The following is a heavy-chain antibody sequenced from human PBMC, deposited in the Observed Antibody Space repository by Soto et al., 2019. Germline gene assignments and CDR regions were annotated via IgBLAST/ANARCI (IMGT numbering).Heavy chain of an antibody. J-gene: IGHJ3*01. Sequence: EMQLVESGGGLVRPGGSLRLTCVGSGFDFNIYGTNWVRQAPGKGLEWVSSIGSGGSDRYYADSVRGRFTISRDNAENSMYLQMNSLRAEDTAIYFCARILETSHAFDLWGQGTKVSVSS. CDR1: GFDFNIYG. V-gene: IGHV3-21*03. CDR2: IGSGGSDR. CDR3: ARILETSHAFDL.